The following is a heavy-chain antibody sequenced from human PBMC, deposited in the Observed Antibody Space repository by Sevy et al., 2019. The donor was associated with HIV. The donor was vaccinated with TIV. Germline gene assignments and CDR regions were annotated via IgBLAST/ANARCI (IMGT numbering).Heavy chain of an antibody. CDR3: AREEAYDFWSGIAAFDI. J-gene: IGHJ3*02. V-gene: IGHV4-4*07. CDR1: GGSISNYY. D-gene: IGHD3-3*01. Sequence: SETLSLTCTVSGGSISNYYWNWIRQPAGKGLEWIGRIYTSGSNNYNPSLKSRITMSVDTSKNHFSLRLSSLTAAETAVYYCAREEAYDFWSGIAAFDIWGQGTTVTVSS. CDR2: IYTSGSN.